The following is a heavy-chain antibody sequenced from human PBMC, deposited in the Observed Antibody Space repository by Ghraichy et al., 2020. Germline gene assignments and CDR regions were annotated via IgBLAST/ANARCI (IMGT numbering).Heavy chain of an antibody. CDR1: GYTFTGYY. CDR2: INPNSGGT. J-gene: IGHJ1*01. V-gene: IGHV1-2*02. CDR3: AREGSLYYYDSSGFPAHFQH. Sequence: ASVKVSCKASGYTFTGYYTHWVRQAPGQGLEWMGWINPNSGGTNYAQKFQGRVTMTRDTSISTAYMELSRLRSDDTAVYYCAREGSLYYYDSSGFPAHFQHWGQGTLVTVSS. D-gene: IGHD3-22*01.